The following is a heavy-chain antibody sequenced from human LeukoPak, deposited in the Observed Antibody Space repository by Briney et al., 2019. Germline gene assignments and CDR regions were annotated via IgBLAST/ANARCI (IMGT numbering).Heavy chain of an antibody. Sequence: GGSLRLSCAASGFTFSSYSMNWVRQAPGKGLEWVSSISSSSSYIYYADSVKGRFTISRDNAKNSLYLQMNSLRAEDTAVYYCARDTGSSPYDFWSGYYSHYGMDVWGQGTTVTVSS. CDR2: ISSSSSYI. V-gene: IGHV3-21*01. J-gene: IGHJ6*02. CDR3: ARDTGSSPYDFWSGYYSHYGMDV. D-gene: IGHD3-3*01. CDR1: GFTFSSYS.